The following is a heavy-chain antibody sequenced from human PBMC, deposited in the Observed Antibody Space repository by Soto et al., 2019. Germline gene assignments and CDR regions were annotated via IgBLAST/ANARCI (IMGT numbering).Heavy chain of an antibody. CDR3: VRQGFGRLHGLVDV. CDR2: IDSNGGT. V-gene: IGHV4-59*08. J-gene: IGHJ6*02. CDR1: DDSSSNYK. D-gene: IGHD3-10*01. Sequence: QVQLQESGPGLVNPSETLSLTCTVSDDSSSNYKWSWIRQPPGRRLEWIGYIDSNGGTSYNPSLQSRVTISIDTSTKQFFLKLSSVTAADTAVYYCVRQGFGRLHGLVDVWGQGTTVTVSS.